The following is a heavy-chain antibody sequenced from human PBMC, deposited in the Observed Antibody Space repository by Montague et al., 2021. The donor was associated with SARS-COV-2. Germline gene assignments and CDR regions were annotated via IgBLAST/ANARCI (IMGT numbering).Heavy chain of an antibody. CDR2: FYHLRST. Sequence: SETLSLTCAVSGHSIGADHWCTWEHHTPGLQSPKVGVFYHLRSTKYKPSLKSRVSMSVDKSWNQFSLRLTSVTAADTAIYYCARKGSGRSDLAYWGQGTLVTVSS. CDR1: GHSIGADHW. V-gene: IGHV4-4*02. CDR3: ARKGSGRSDLAY. J-gene: IGHJ4*02. D-gene: IGHD1-26*01.